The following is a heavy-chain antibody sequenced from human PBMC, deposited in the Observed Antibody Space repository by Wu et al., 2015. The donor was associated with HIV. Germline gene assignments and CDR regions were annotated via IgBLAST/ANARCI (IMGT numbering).Heavy chain of an antibody. CDR2: IIPIFGKA. CDR1: GDTFSTST. V-gene: IGHV1-69*12. Sequence: QVHLVQSGAEVKKPRSSVKVSCKASGDTFSTSTFTWVRQTPGQGLQWMGGIIPIFGKANYARRFQGKVTITADESTSTVYMELSSLKSEDTAVYYCARNTDSVATSLYSLGVWGQGDRGHRLL. D-gene: IGHD5-12*01. J-gene: IGHJ6*02. CDR3: ARNTDSVATSLYSLGV.